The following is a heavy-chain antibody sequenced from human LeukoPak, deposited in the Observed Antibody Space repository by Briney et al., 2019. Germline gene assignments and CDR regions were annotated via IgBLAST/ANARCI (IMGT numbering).Heavy chain of an antibody. CDR2: ISSSSSYI. CDR3: ATNWAYYCYYMDV. J-gene: IGHJ6*03. Sequence: PGGSLRLSCAASGFTFSSYSMNWVRQAPGKGLEWVSSISSSSSYIYYADSVKGRFTISRDNAKNSLYLQMNSLRAEDTAVYYCATNWAYYCYYMDVWGKGTTVTVSS. CDR1: GFTFSSYS. D-gene: IGHD3-16*01. V-gene: IGHV3-21*01.